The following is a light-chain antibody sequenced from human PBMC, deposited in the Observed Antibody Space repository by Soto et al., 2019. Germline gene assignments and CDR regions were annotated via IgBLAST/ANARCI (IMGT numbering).Light chain of an antibody. CDR1: QSIDTW. CDR3: QQYNSYRA. CDR2: KAS. V-gene: IGKV1-5*03. Sequence: DIQMTQSPSTLSASVGDRVTITCRASQSIDTWLAWHQQKPGQAPKLLVSKASSLESGVPSRFSGSGSGTEFTLTISSLQPDDSATYYCQQYNSYRALGQGTKVDIK. J-gene: IGKJ1*01.